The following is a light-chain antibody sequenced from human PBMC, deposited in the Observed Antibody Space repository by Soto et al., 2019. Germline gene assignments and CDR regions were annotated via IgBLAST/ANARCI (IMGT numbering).Light chain of an antibody. Sequence: DIQMTQSPSTLSASVGDRVTITCRASQTINTWLAWYQQKPGKAPKLLIYRASNLVSGVPSRFSGSGSGTEFTLTISSLQPGDFSIYYCQQYETYSGTFGPGTKVDI. V-gene: IGKV1-5*03. CDR1: QTINTW. J-gene: IGKJ3*01. CDR2: RAS. CDR3: QQYETYSGT.